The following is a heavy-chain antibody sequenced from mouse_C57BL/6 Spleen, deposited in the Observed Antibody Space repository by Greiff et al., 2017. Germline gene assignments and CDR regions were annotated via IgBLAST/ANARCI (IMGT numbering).Heavy chain of an antibody. CDR2: IDPSDSYT. CDR1: GYTFTSYW. J-gene: IGHJ2*01. CDR3: ARRGDYYGSSFDY. Sequence: QVQLQQPGAELVKPGASVKLSCKASGYTFTSYWMQWVQQRPGQGLEWIGAIDPSDSYTNYKQKFKGKATLTVDTSYSTAYMQLSSLTSEDSAVYYCARRGDYYGSSFDYWGQGTTLTVAS. D-gene: IGHD1-1*01. V-gene: IGHV1-50*01.